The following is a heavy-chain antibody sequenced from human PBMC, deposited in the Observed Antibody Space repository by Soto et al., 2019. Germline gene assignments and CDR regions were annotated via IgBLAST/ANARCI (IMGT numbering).Heavy chain of an antibody. CDR3: ARVILWFGELLRSFDP. J-gene: IGHJ5*02. D-gene: IGHD3-10*01. CDR2: ISAYNGNT. V-gene: IGHV1-18*01. CDR1: GYTFTSYG. Sequence: AASVKVSCKAPGYTFTSYGISWVRQAPGQGLEWMGWISAYNGNTNYAQKLQGRVTMTTDTSTSTAYMELRSLRSDDTAVYYCARVILWFGELLRSFDPRGQGTLVTVSS.